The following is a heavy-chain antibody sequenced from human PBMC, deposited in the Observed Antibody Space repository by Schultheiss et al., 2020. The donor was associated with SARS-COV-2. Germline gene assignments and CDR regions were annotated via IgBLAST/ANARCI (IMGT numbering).Heavy chain of an antibody. D-gene: IGHD6-13*01. Sequence: SETLSLTCTVSGGSISSYYWSWIRQPPGKGLEWIGYIYYSGSTNYNPSLKSRVTISVDTSKNQFSLKLSSVTAADTAVYYCAAGTGGIDYWGQGTLVTVSS. CDR1: GGSISSYY. J-gene: IGHJ4*02. CDR2: IYYSGST. V-gene: IGHV4-59*08. CDR3: AAGTGGIDY.